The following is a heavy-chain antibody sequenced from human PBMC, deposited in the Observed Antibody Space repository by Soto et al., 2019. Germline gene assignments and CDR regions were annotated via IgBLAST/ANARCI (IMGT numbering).Heavy chain of an antibody. J-gene: IGHJ6*02. CDR3: ARRMTKAYYHYYGMDV. CDR2: IYPGDSDT. Sequence: GEPLKISCKGSGYSFTSYWIGWVRQMPGKGLEWMGVIYPGDSDTRYSPSFQGQVTISADKSISTAYLQWSSLKASDTAMYYCARRMTKAYYHYYGMDVWGQGTTVTVSS. V-gene: IGHV5-51*01. CDR1: GYSFTSYW. D-gene: IGHD2-8*01.